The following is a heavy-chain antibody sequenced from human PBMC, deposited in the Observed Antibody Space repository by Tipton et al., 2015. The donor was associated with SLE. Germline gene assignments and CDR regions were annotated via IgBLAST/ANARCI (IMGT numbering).Heavy chain of an antibody. Sequence: TLSLTCTVSGDSISSYYWSWIRQPPGKGLEWIGYIYYSGSTNYNPSLKSRVTISVDTSKNQFSLKLSSVTAADTAVYYCARVADWYFDLWGRGTLVTVSS. CDR3: ARVADWYFDL. CDR1: GDSISSYY. CDR2: IYYSGST. J-gene: IGHJ2*01. V-gene: IGHV4-59*01.